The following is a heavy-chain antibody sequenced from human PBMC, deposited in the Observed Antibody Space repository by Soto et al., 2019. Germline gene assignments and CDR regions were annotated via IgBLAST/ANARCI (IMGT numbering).Heavy chain of an antibody. CDR3: ARAATTVTTLDY. V-gene: IGHV4-30-2*01. CDR2: LCPSGST. Sequence: QLQLQESGSGLVKPSQTLSLTCAVSGGSISSGGYSWSWIRQTPGKGLEWIGYLCPSGSTYYNPSLQSPVNISVDRSKNQSSLKLSSVTAADTAVSYCARAATTVTTLDYWGQGTLVTVSS. D-gene: IGHD4-17*01. J-gene: IGHJ4*02. CDR1: GGSISSGGYS.